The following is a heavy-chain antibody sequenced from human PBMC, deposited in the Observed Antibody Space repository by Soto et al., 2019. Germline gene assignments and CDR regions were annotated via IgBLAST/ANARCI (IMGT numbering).Heavy chain of an antibody. CDR1: EYTFTSYD. J-gene: IGHJ6*03. V-gene: IGHV1-8*01. CDR2: MNPNSGNT. Sequence: QVQLVQSGAEVKKPGASVKVSCKASEYTFTSYDINWVRQATGQGLEWMGWMNPNSGNTGYAQKFQGRVTMTTNTSISTAYMELSSLRSEDTAVYYCARVPEARDYDFWSGYYPSYYDYYYMDVWGKGTTVTVSS. D-gene: IGHD3-3*01. CDR3: ARVPEARDYDFWSGYYPSYYDYYYMDV.